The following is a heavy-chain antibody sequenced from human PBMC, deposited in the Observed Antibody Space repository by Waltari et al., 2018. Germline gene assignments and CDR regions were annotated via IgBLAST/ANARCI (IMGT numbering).Heavy chain of an antibody. V-gene: IGHV1-69*12. CDR3: ARRQLGGAFDP. CDR2: IIPIFGTAP. Sequence: QVQLVQSGAEVRKPGSSVKVSCKASGGTVGRYAITWVRQAPGEGLEWMGGIIPIFGTAPNYAQKFQGRLTITADESTATVYMDLSSLRSDDTAVYYCARRQLGGAFDPWGQGTLVSVSS. J-gene: IGHJ5*02. CDR1: GGTVGRYA. D-gene: IGHD3-16*01.